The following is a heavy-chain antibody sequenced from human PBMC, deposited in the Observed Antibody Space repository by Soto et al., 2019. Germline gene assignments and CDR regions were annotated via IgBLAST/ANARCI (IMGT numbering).Heavy chain of an antibody. J-gene: IGHJ6*02. CDR3: ARYLEYSSSLSYYYYGMDV. Sequence: QVQLVQSGAEVKKPGASVKVSCKASGYTFTSYGISWVRQAPGQGLEWMGWISAYNGNTNYAQKLQGRVTMTTDTSTSTAYMELRSLRSDDTAVYYCARYLEYSSSLSYYYYGMDVWGQGTTVTVSS. CDR2: ISAYNGNT. CDR1: GYTFTSYG. D-gene: IGHD6-6*01. V-gene: IGHV1-18*01.